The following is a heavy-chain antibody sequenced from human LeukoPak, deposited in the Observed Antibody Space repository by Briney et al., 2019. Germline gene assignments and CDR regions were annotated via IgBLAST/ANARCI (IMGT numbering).Heavy chain of an antibody. Sequence: GGSLRLSCAASGFIFTNYFMSWVRQAPGKGLEWVASIKHDGSEKYYVDSVRGRFTISRDNTMNSLYLQMSSLRAEDTAIYYCVRDGEYSHGIDFDYWGQGTLVTVSP. CDR3: VRDGEYSHGIDFDY. CDR2: IKHDGSEK. V-gene: IGHV3-7*01. CDR1: GFIFTNYF. D-gene: IGHD5-18*01. J-gene: IGHJ4*02.